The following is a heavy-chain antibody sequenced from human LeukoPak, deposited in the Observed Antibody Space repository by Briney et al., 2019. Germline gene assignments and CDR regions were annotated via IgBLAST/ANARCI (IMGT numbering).Heavy chain of an antibody. CDR2: IKEDGSAK. CDR1: GFTFSSYA. Sequence: GGSLRLSCAASGFTFSSYAIHWVRQAPGKGLEWVANIKEDGSAKYYVDSVEGRFSISRDNAKNSLYLQMNRLRVEDTAVYYCASCHLYEAFDIRGQGTMVTVSS. CDR3: ASCHLYEAFDI. J-gene: IGHJ3*02. D-gene: IGHD2-8*01. V-gene: IGHV3-7*01.